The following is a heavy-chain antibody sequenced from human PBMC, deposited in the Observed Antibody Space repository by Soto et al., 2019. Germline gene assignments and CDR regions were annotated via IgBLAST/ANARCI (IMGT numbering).Heavy chain of an antibody. CDR3: ARVSYFDSGGFFYYFDY. V-gene: IGHV1-69*13. CDR2: IIPIFGTA. D-gene: IGHD3-22*01. J-gene: IGHJ4*02. Sequence: ASVKVSCKASGGTFSSYAISWVRQAPGQGLEWMGGIIPIFGTANYAQKFQGRVTITADESTSTAYMELSSLRSEDTAVYYCARVSYFDSGGFFYYFDYWGQGALVTVSS. CDR1: GGTFSSYA.